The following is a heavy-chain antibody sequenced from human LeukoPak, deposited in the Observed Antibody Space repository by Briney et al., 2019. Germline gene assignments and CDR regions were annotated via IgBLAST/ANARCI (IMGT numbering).Heavy chain of an antibody. V-gene: IGHV1-8*01. CDR3: ARGDSRVEGATTTPPYGMDV. D-gene: IGHD1-26*01. Sequence: GASVKVSCKASGYTFTSYDINWVRQATGQGLEWMGWMNPNSGNTGYAQKFQGRVTMTRNTSISTAYMELSRLRSDDTAVYYCARGDSRVEGATTTPPYGMDVWGQGTTVTVSS. CDR2: MNPNSGNT. CDR1: GYTFTSYD. J-gene: IGHJ6*02.